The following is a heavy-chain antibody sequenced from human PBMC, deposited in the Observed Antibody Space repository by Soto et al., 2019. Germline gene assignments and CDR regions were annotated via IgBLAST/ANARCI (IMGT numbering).Heavy chain of an antibody. CDR2: IMPLFGTP. Sequence: QVQLVQSGSEVKKPGSSVKVSCEVSGGTFTNDAISWVRQAPGQGPEWMGGIMPLFGTPNYAQSFRYRLTITADESSSPVYMELRSLTPEDTAMYFCAKARGESPMVQEDFFDYWGQGTLVSVAS. D-gene: IGHD1-1*01. J-gene: IGHJ4*02. CDR1: GGTFTNDA. CDR3: AKARGESPMVQEDFFDY. V-gene: IGHV1-69*01.